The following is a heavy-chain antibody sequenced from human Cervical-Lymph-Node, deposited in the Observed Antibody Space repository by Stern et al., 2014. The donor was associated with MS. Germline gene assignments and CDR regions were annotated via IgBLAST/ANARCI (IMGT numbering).Heavy chain of an antibody. D-gene: IGHD1-26*01. V-gene: IGHV7-4-1*02. CDR3: ARLRVGNITRDY. J-gene: IGHJ4*02. CDR2: INTNTGIP. Sequence: QLVQSGSELKKPGASVKVSCKASGYTFTHYGINWVRQAPGQGLEWMGWINTNTGIPTYAQAFTGRFVFSFDASVSTAYLHISNLKADDTAIYYCARLRVGNITRDYWGPGTLVTVSS. CDR1: GYTFTHYG.